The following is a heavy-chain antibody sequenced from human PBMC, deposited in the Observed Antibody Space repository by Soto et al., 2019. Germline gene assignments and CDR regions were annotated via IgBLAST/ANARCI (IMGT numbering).Heavy chain of an antibody. D-gene: IGHD4-4*01. CDR3: ARSVYSNYYRFDA. CDR2: IYYSGST. V-gene: IGHV4-31*11. J-gene: IGHJ5*02. Sequence: PSETLSLTCAVSGGSTSSGAYYWTWIRQHPGKGLEWIGCIYYSGSTYYNPSLKSRVTISVDTSKNQFSLKLSSVTAADTAVYFCARSVYSNYYRFDAWGQGTLVTVSS. CDR1: GGSTSSGAYY.